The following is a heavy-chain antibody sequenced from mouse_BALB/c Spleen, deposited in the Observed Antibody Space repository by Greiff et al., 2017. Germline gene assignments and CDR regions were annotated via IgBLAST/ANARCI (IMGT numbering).Heavy chain of an antibody. CDR2: IYPGSGST. D-gene: IGHD6-2*01. J-gene: IGHJ1*01. Sequence: LQQPGSELVRPGTSVKLSCKASGYTFTSYWMHWEKQRHGQGLEWIGNIYPGSGSTNYDEKFKSKGTLTVDTSSSTAYMHLSSLTSEDSAVYYCTRSLHWYFDVWGAGTTVTVSS. V-gene: IGHV1S22*01. CDR3: TRSLHWYFDV. CDR1: GYTFTSYW.